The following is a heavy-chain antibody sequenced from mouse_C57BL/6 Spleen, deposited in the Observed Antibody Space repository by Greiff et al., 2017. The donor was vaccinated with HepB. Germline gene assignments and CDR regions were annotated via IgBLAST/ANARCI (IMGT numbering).Heavy chain of an antibody. V-gene: IGHV1-82*01. Sequence: QVQLKESGPELVKPGASVKISCKASGYAFSSSWMNWVKQRPGKGLEWIGRIYPGDGDTNYNGKFKGKATLTADKSSSTAYMQLSSLTSEDSAVYFGARPYYYGSIFDYWGQGTTLTVSS. CDR1: GYAFSSSW. CDR3: ARPYYYGSIFDY. J-gene: IGHJ2*01. D-gene: IGHD1-1*01. CDR2: IYPGDGDT.